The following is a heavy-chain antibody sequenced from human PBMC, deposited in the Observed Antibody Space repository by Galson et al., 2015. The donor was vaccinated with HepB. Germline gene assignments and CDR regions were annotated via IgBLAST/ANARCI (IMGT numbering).Heavy chain of an antibody. J-gene: IGHJ6*02. CDR3: ARDRRTTDDYYYYGLDV. V-gene: IGHV3-66*01. CDR2: INSGGDT. CDR1: GFTVSNNY. Sequence: SLRLSCAASGFTVSNNYMTWVRQAPGKGLEWVSGINSGGDTYYADSAKGRFIISRDNSKNSLHLQMNSLGAEDTAMYYCARDRRTTDDYYYYGLDVWGQGTTVTVSS. D-gene: IGHD1/OR15-1a*01.